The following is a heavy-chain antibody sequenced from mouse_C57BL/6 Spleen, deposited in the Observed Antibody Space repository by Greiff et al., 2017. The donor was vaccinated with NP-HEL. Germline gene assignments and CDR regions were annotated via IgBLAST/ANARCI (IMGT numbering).Heavy chain of an antibody. Sequence: VQLQQSGPGLVKPSQSLSLTCSVTGYSITSGYYWNWIRQFPGNKLEWMGYISYDGSNNYNPSLKNRISITRDTSKNQFFLKLNSVTTEDTATYYCARDLLYDGYYFDYWGQGTTLTVSS. CDR3: ARDLLYDGYYFDY. D-gene: IGHD2-3*01. V-gene: IGHV3-6*01. J-gene: IGHJ2*01. CDR1: GYSITSGYY. CDR2: ISYDGSN.